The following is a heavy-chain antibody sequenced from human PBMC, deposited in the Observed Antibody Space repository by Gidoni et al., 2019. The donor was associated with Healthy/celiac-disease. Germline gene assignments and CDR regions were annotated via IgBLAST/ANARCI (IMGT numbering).Heavy chain of an antibody. CDR2: ISYDGSNK. D-gene: IGHD3-3*01. J-gene: IGHJ6*02. Sequence: QVQLVESGGGVVQPGRSLRLSCAASGFTFSSYAMHWVRQAPGKGLEWVAVISYDGSNKYCADSVKGRFTISRDNSKNTLYLQMNSLRAEDTAVYYCAREGAWRGMDVWGQGTTVTVSS. V-gene: IGHV3-30*04. CDR3: AREGAWRGMDV. CDR1: GFTFSSYA.